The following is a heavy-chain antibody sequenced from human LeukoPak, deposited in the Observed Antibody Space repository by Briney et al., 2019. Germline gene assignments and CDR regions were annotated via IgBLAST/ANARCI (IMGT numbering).Heavy chain of an antibody. J-gene: IGHJ4*02. Sequence: QSGGSLRLSCAASGFTFNNYAMSWVRQGPGKGLEWVSAISVSGNTYHADSVKGRFTISRDSYKNTLYLQMNSLRAEDAAVYYCAKAPVTTCSGAYCYPFDYWGQGTLVTVSS. D-gene: IGHD2-15*01. V-gene: IGHV3-23*01. CDR3: AKAPVTTCSGAYCYPFDY. CDR1: GFTFNNYA. CDR2: ISVSGNT.